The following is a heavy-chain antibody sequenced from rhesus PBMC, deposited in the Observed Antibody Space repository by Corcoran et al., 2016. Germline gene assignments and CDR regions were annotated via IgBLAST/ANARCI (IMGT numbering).Heavy chain of an antibody. CDR2: INPSNGNT. J-gene: IGHJ4*01. V-gene: IGHV1-200*01. D-gene: IGHD3-16*01. CDR3: ARGLYSGSYYPLDY. Sequence: QVQLVQSGAEVKKPGTSVKLSCKASGYTFTSYYINWVRQAPGQVLEWMECINPSNGNTGYAQKFQGRVTMPEDTATSTAYMELNSLRSEDTAVYYCARGLYSGSYYPLDYWGQGVLVTVSS. CDR1: GYTFTSYY.